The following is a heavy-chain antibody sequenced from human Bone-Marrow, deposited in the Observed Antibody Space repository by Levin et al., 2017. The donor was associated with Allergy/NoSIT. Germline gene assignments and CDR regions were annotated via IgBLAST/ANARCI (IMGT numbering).Heavy chain of an antibody. CDR2: IHHTGNT. CDR1: GDSVSSNKW. CDR3: SVTYYYANSGNWLDP. J-gene: IGHJ5*02. Sequence: GSLRLSCAVSGDSVSSNKWWSWVRQPPGKGLEWIGEIHHTGNTNFNPALKSRLTMSVDKSNNQFSLELTSVTAADTAIYYCSVTYYYANSGNWLDPWGRGTLVTVSS. V-gene: IGHV4-4*02. D-gene: IGHD3-10*01.